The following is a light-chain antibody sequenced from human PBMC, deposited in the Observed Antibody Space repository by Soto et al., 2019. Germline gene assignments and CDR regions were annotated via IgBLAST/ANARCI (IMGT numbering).Light chain of an antibody. CDR1: QSVSSY. CDR3: QLRTKWPSA. V-gene: IGKV3-11*01. CDR2: GAS. J-gene: IGKJ5*01. Sequence: VLTQSASTLSLSPGERATLSCRASQSVSSYLAWYRQKPGQARILLGYGASTRATGIPARFSGTGSGTVFTLTINILDPEFFAVYCWQLRTKWPSAFGRGTRLE.